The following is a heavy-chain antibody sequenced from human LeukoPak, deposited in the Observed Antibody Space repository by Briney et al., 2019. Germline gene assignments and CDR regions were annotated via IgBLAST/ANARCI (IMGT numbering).Heavy chain of an antibody. CDR3: ATRRFDFWSGYSLAFDY. D-gene: IGHD3-3*01. Sequence: SETLSLTCAVYGGSFSGYYWSWIRQPPGKGLEWIGEINHSGSTNYDPSLKSRVTISVDTSKNQFSLKLSSVTAADTAVYYCATRRFDFWSGYSLAFDYWGQGTLVTVSS. CDR1: GGSFSGYY. J-gene: IGHJ4*02. V-gene: IGHV4-34*01. CDR2: INHSGST.